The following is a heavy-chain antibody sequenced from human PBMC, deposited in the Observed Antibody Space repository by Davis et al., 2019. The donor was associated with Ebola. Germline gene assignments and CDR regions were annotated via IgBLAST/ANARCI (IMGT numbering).Heavy chain of an antibody. Sequence: PGGSLRLSCAASGFTFSNYWITRVSPAPGKGLEWVANISLDGSEEQYVDSVKGRFTISRDNAKNSLYLQMNSLRDEDTAVYYCATQSWSYGGYWGQGTLVTVSS. CDR1: GFTFSNYW. V-gene: IGHV3-7*01. J-gene: IGHJ4*02. D-gene: IGHD6-13*01. CDR2: ISLDGSEE. CDR3: ATQSWSYGGY.